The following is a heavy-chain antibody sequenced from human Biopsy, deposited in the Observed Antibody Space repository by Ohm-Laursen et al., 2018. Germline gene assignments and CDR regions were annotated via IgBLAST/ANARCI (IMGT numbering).Heavy chain of an antibody. D-gene: IGHD3-16*01. V-gene: IGHV4-4*07. CDR1: GGSISSYY. J-gene: IGHJ4*02. CDR2: IYTSGST. Sequence: SDTLSLTCTVSGGSISSYYWNWIRQPAGKGLEWIGRIYTSGSTNFNPSLKSRVTMPIDTSKNQFSLRLSSVTAADTAVYYCARAAFGPFDSWGQGALVTVSS. CDR3: ARAAFGPFDS.